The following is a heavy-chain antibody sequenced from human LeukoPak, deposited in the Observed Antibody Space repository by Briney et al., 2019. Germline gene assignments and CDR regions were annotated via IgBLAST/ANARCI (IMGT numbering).Heavy chain of an antibody. J-gene: IGHJ5*02. CDR2: ISSSSSYI. D-gene: IGHD3-10*01. CDR3: ARGGDVSGSYFDENVFEDWFDR. Sequence: GGSLRLSCAASGFTFSSYSMNWVRPAPGKGLEWVSSISSSSSYIYYADSLKGRFTISRDDAKNSLYLQMNSLRAEDTAVYYCARGGDVSGSYFDENVFEDWFDRWGLGTLVTVSS. CDR1: GFTFSSYS. V-gene: IGHV3-21*01.